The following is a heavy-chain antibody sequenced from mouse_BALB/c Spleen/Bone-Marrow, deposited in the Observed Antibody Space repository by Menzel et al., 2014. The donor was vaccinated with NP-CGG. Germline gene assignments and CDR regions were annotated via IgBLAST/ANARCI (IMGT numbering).Heavy chain of an antibody. Sequence: IKDYYMHWVKQRPEQGLEWIGRIDPANGNAKYDPKFQGKATITADTSSNTAYLQLSSLTSEDTAVYYCARYRLGTYFDFWGQGTTLTVSS. CDR3: ARYRLGTYFDF. CDR2: IDPANGNA. CDR1: IKDYY. V-gene: IGHV14-3*02. J-gene: IGHJ2*01. D-gene: IGHD2-14*01.